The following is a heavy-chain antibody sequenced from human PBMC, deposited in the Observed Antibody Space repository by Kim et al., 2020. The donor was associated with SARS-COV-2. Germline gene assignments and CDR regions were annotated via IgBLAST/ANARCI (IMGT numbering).Heavy chain of an antibody. Sequence: ASVMVSCKASGYTFTNNAISWVRQAPGQGLEWMGWINTDTGNPTYAQAFTRRFVFSVDTSVTTAYLQISSLEAEDTSLYYCARVIWGTYRYTDYWGQGTLVTVSS. CDR3: ARVIWGTYRYTDY. D-gene: IGHD3-16*02. J-gene: IGHJ4*02. CDR2: INTDTGNP. V-gene: IGHV7-4-1*02. CDR1: GYTFTNNA.